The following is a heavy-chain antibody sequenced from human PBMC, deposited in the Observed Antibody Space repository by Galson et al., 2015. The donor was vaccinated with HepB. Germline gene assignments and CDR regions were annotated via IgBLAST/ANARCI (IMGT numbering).Heavy chain of an antibody. D-gene: IGHD3-16*01. V-gene: IGHV3-30-3*01. CDR2: ISYDGSNK. Sequence: SLRLSCAASGFTFSSYAMHWVRQAPGKGLEWVAVISYDGSNKYYADSVKGRFTISRDNSKNTLYLQMNSLRAEDTAVYYCARGRQLGYFDYWGQGTLVTVSS. J-gene: IGHJ4*02. CDR3: ARGRQLGYFDY. CDR1: GFTFSSYA.